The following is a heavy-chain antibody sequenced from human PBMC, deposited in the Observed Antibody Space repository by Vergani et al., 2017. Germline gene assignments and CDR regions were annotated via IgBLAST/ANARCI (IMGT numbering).Heavy chain of an antibody. D-gene: IGHD2-2*01. CDR1: GFTFQDHA. J-gene: IGHJ3*01. CDR2: ISWNSGRT. V-gene: IGHV3-9*01. CDR3: AKDSHSRYSGDYAASAAFDV. Sequence: EVRLVESGGGLIPPGRSLRLSCAGSGFTFQDHALHWVRQTPGRGLEWVSGISWNSGRTAYADSVKGRFTISRDNAKRSLYLQMNSLRVDDTAFYYCAKDSHSRYSGDYAASAAFDVWGQGTLVTVSS.